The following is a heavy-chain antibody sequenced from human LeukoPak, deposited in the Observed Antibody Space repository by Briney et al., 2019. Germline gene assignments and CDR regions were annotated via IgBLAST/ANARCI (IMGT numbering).Heavy chain of an antibody. V-gene: IGHV3-30*18. Sequence: GGSLRLSCAASGFTFSNAWMSWVRQAPGKGLEWVAVISYDGSNKYYADSVKGRFTISRDNSKNTLYLQMNSLRAEDTAVYYCAKDSGSPYYDSSGYQRYYYYYGMDVWGQGTTVTVSS. CDR2: ISYDGSNK. CDR1: GFTFSNAW. D-gene: IGHD3-22*01. J-gene: IGHJ6*02. CDR3: AKDSGSPYYDSSGYQRYYYYYGMDV.